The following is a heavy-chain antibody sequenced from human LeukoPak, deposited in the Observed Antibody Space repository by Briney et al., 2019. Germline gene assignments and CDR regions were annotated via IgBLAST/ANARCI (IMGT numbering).Heavy chain of an antibody. V-gene: IGHV1-8*03. J-gene: IGHJ4*02. D-gene: IGHD3-10*01. CDR1: GYTFSNYE. CDR2: VNPNSGNT. Sequence: GASVKVSCKASGYTFSNYEIHWVRQATGQGLEWMAWVNPNSGNTNYAQKFQGRVTVTRNTFISTAYMELGSPGFEDTAVYYCARGTSYYASGSYPDFDYWGQGTLVTVSS. CDR3: ARGTSYYASGSYPDFDY.